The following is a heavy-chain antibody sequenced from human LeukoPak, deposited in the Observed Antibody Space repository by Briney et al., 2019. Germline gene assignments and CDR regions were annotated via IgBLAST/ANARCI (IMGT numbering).Heavy chain of an antibody. CDR2: ISSSGSTI. J-gene: IGHJ4*02. Sequence: GRSLRLSCAASGFTFSSYEMNWVRQAPGKGLEWVSYISSSGSTIYYADSVKGRFTISRDNAKNSLYLQMNSLRAEDTAVYYCARYGFWSGYYIDYWGQGTLVTVSS. V-gene: IGHV3-48*03. D-gene: IGHD3-3*01. CDR3: ARYGFWSGYYIDY. CDR1: GFTFSSYE.